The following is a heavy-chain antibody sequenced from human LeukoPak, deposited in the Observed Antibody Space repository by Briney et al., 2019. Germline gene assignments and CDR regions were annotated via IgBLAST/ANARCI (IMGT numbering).Heavy chain of an antibody. V-gene: IGHV1-2*02. CDR1: GDTFTGYY. Sequence: GASVKGSCNASGDTFTGYYMHCGLQAPGQGLEWRGWVNPDSGGTNYAQRLHGRVTMTRDTSISTAYMELSRLRSDDTAVYYCARVRAAAGTYYFDYWGQGTLVTVSS. J-gene: IGHJ4*02. CDR3: ARVRAAAGTYYFDY. CDR2: VNPDSGGT. D-gene: IGHD6-13*01.